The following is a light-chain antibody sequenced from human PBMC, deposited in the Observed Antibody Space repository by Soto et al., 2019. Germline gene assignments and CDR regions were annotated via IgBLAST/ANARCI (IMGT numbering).Light chain of an antibody. J-gene: IGLJ2*01. V-gene: IGLV2-11*01. Sequence: QSVLTQPRSVSGSPGQSVTISCTGTSSDVGGYNYVSWYQQHPGKAPKLMISDVNKRPSGVPDRFSGSKSGNTASLTISGLQVEDEADYYCCSYAGSYTVLFGGGTKLTVL. CDR3: CSYAGSYTVL. CDR1: SSDVGGYNY. CDR2: DVN.